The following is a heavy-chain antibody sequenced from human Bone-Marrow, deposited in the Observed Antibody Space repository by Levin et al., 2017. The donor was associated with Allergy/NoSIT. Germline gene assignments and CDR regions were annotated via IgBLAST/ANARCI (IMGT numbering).Heavy chain of an antibody. V-gene: IGHV3-7*01. CDR1: GFTFSSYW. J-gene: IGHJ6*02. D-gene: IGHD1-26*01. CDR3: ARVQWELLLVYYYYGMDV. CDR2: IKQDGSEK. Sequence: GGSLRLSCAASGFTFSSYWMSWVRQAPGKGLEWVANIKQDGSEKYYVDSVKGRFTISRDNAKNSLYLQMNSLRAEDTAVYYCARVQWELLLVYYYYGMDVWGQGTTVTVSS.